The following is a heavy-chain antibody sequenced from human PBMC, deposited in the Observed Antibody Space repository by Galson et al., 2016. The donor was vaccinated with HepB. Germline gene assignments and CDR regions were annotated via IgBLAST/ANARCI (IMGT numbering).Heavy chain of an antibody. CDR2: ITIDGSTT. D-gene: IGHD4-23*01. CDR3: ARDLWRGGRIDY. V-gene: IGHV3-74*01. CDR1: GLTFSNYW. J-gene: IGHJ4*02. Sequence: SLRLSCAASGLTFSNYWMTWVRQAPGKGLAWLSHITIDGSTTTYADSVKGRFTISRDNAKNTLYLQMNSLRAEDTAVYYCARDLWRGGRIDYWGQGTLDTVSS.